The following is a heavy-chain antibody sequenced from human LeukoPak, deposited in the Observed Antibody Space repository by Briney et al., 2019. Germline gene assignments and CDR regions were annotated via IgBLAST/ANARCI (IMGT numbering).Heavy chain of an antibody. J-gene: IGHJ4*02. CDR2: IDSGRGSST. V-gene: IGHV3-48*03. D-gene: IGHD3-16*01. CDR3: ARGWASEAFDY. CDR1: GFTFSSYE. Sequence: GGSLRLSCAASGFTFSSYEMNWVRQAPGKGLEWVSYIDSGRGSSTNYADSVKGRFTISRDNAKNSLYLQMDSLRAEDTAVYYCARGWASEAFDYWGQGTLVTVSS.